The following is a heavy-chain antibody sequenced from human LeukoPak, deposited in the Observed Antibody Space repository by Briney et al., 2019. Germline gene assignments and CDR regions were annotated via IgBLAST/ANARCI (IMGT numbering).Heavy chain of an antibody. CDR3: ARGLMIVVVNYYYYYMDV. V-gene: IGHV1-69*05. J-gene: IGHJ6*03. Sequence: ASVKVSCKASGGTFSNYAISWVRQAPGQGLEWMGGIIPIFGTANYAQKFQGRVTITRNTSISTAYMELSSLRSEDTAVYYCARGLMIVVVNYYYYYMDVWGKGTTVTVSS. CDR1: GGTFSNYA. D-gene: IGHD3-22*01. CDR2: IIPIFGTA.